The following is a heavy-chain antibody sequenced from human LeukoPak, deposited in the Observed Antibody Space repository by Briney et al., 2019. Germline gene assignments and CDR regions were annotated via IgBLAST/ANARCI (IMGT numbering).Heavy chain of an antibody. Sequence: ASVKVSCKASGYMFTGHYMHWVRQAPGQGLEFLAWIKGDSGIPKYAQKFQGRVTLTRDTSISTAYMELTELTSDDTAVYYCARELQYSREGYAFDVWGQGTMVTVSS. V-gene: IGHV1-2*02. J-gene: IGHJ3*01. D-gene: IGHD4-11*01. CDR2: IKGDSGIP. CDR1: GYMFTGHY. CDR3: ARELQYSREGYAFDV.